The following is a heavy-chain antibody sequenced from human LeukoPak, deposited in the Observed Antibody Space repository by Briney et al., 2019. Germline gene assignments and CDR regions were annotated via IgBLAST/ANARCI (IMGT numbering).Heavy chain of an antibody. V-gene: IGHV3-23*01. CDR1: GFTFSSYA. CDR2: ISGSGGST. CDR3: AKDSGELSYFDY. Sequence: GGSLRLSCAASGFTFSSYAMSWVRQAPGKGLEWVSAISGSGGSTYYADSVKGRFTISRDNSKNTLYLQMNSPRAEDTAVYYCAKDSGELSYFDYWGQGTLVTVSS. J-gene: IGHJ4*02. D-gene: IGHD3-16*01.